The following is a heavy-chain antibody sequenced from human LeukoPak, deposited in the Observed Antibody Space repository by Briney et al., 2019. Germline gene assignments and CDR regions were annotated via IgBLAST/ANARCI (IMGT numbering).Heavy chain of an antibody. CDR3: ARVTAAGREEYYFDY. J-gene: IGHJ4*02. Sequence: ASVKVSCKASGYTFTSYGISWVRQAPGQGLEWRGWISVYNGNTNYAQKLQGRVTMTTDTSTSTAYMELRSLRSDDTAVYYCARVTAAGREEYYFDYWGQGTLVTVSS. CDR2: ISVYNGNT. D-gene: IGHD6-13*01. V-gene: IGHV1-18*04. CDR1: GYTFTSYG.